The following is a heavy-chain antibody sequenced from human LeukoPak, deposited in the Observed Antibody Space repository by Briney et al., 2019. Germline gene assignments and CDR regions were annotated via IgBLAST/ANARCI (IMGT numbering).Heavy chain of an antibody. CDR2: INHSGNT. V-gene: IGHV4-34*01. J-gene: IGHJ6*02. D-gene: IGHD3-10*01. CDR1: GGSFSGYY. CDR3: ARGLVGYYYGSGSPYYYYGMDV. Sequence: TSETLSLTCAVYGGSFSGYYWSWIRQPPGKGLEWIGEINHSGNTNYNPSLKSRVTISVDTSKNQFSLKLSSVTAADTAVYYCARGLVGYYYGSGSPYYYYGMDVWGQGTTVTVSS.